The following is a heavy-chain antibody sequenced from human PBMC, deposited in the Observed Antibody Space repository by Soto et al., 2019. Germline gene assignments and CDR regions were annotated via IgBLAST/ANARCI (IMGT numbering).Heavy chain of an antibody. CDR1: VYSFTSYC. V-gene: IGHV5-51*01. CDR3: VLGGATQIGWFNP. Sequence: PGESLKISCKGSVYSFTSYCIDSARQMPGKALKWMGIIYPGDSDTRYSPSFQSQVTISADKSISTAYLQWSSLKALYTVMDYCVLGGATQIGWFNPWGQGTLITVSS. J-gene: IGHJ5*02. CDR2: IYPGDSDT. D-gene: IGHD1-26*01.